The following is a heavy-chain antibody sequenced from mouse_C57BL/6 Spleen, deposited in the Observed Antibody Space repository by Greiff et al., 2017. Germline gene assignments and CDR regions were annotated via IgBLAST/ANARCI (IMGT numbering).Heavy chain of an antibody. J-gene: IGHJ3*01. CDR1: GYTFTDYE. CDR2: IDPETGGT. CDR3: TRSRVYYGSSAGFAD. Sequence: QVQLQQSGAELVRPGASVTLSCKASGYTFTDYEMHWVKQTPVHGLEWIGAIDPETGGTAYNQKFKGKAILTADKSSSTAYMELRSLTSEDSAVYYCTRSRVYYGSSAGFADWGQGTLVTVSA. V-gene: IGHV1-15*01. D-gene: IGHD1-1*01.